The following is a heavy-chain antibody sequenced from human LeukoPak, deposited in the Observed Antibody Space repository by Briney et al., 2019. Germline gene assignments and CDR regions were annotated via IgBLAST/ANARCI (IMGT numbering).Heavy chain of an antibody. V-gene: IGHV1-2*02. CDR2: INPNSGGT. D-gene: IGHD2-2*02. CDR1: GYTFTGYY. J-gene: IGHJ5*02. CDR3: ARWGYCSSTSCYTDYNWFDP. Sequence: ASVKVSCKASGYTFTGYYMHWVRQAPGQGLEWMGWINPNSGGTNYAQKFQGRVTTTRDTSISTAYMELSRLRSDDTAVYYCARWGYCSSTSCYTDYNWFDPWGQGTLVTVSS.